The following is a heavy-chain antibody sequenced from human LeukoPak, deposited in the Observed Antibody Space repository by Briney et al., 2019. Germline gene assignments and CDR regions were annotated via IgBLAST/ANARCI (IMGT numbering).Heavy chain of an antibody. CDR1: GFTFSSYW. D-gene: IGHD3-3*01. CDR3: ARDAFSRISVFGVVSDAFDI. Sequence: GGSLRLSCAASGFTFSSYWMSWVRRAPGKGPEWVANIKQDGGEKYYVDSVKGRFTISRDNAKNSLYLQMNSLRAEDTAVYYCARDAFSRISVFGVVSDAFDIWGQGTMVTVSS. CDR2: IKQDGGEK. V-gene: IGHV3-7*01. J-gene: IGHJ3*02.